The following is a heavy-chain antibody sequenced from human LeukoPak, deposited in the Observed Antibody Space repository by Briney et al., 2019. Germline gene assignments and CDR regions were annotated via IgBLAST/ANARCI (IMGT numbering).Heavy chain of an antibody. Sequence: PGGSLRLSCAASGFTFSSSAMSWVRQAPGKGLEWVSSISGSGSGGSTYYADSVKGRFTISRDNAKNSLYLQMNSLRAEDTAVYYCARDRYDTAMVYYYYYYMDVWGKGTTVTISS. CDR1: GFTFSSSA. V-gene: IGHV3-23*01. CDR3: ARDRYDTAMVYYYYYYMDV. D-gene: IGHD5-18*01. CDR2: ISGSGSGGST. J-gene: IGHJ6*03.